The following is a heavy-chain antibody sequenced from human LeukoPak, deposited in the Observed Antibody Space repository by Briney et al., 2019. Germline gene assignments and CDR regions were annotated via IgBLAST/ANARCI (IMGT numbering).Heavy chain of an antibody. CDR2: ISGSGDSP. Sequence: PGGTLRLSCAASGFTFSSYAMSWVRQAPGKGLEWVSAISGSGDSPYYADSVKGRFTISRDNSKNTLYLQMNSLRAEDTAIYYCAKILGSYWTPGYDYWGQGTLVSVSS. CDR1: GFTFSSYA. V-gene: IGHV3-23*01. J-gene: IGHJ4*02. D-gene: IGHD1-26*01. CDR3: AKILGSYWTPGYDY.